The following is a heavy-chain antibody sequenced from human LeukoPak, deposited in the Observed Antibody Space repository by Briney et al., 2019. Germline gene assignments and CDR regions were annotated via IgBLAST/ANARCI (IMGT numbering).Heavy chain of an antibody. CDR2: IYTSGST. V-gene: IGHV4-4*09. CDR3: ARARNIYCSGGSCYHAYYYMDV. CDR1: GGSISSYY. J-gene: IGHJ6*03. Sequence: SETLSLTCTVSGGSISSYYWSWIRQPPGKGLEWIGYIYTSGSTNYNPSLKSRVTISVDTSKNQFSLKLSSVTAADTAAYYCARARNIYCSGGSCYHAYYYMDVWGKGTTVTVSS. D-gene: IGHD2-15*01.